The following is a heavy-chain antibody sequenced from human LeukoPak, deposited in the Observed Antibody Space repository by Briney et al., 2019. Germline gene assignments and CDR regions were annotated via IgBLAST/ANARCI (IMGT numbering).Heavy chain of an antibody. D-gene: IGHD6-13*01. CDR3: ARTVPASSWFFDY. CDR2: IFHDGTT. CDR1: YGSVSSGSHF. V-gene: IGHV4-31*03. Sequence: SQTLSLTCTVSYGSVSSGSHFWSWIRQHPEKGLEWLGYIFHDGTTHYNPSLKSRLSISVDTSKNQFSLRLTSVTAADTALYYCARTVPASSWFFDYWGQGTLVTVSS. J-gene: IGHJ4*02.